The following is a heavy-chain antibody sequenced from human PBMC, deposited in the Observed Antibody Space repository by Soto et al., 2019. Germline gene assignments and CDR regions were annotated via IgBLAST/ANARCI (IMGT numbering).Heavy chain of an antibody. Sequence: VQLVQSGAEVKKPGSSVKVSCKTSGGTFRTSAISWVRQAPGHGLEWMGGIMPVFPTPAYAQTLQGRVTIPADETTSTAYTELSSLGSECTAVSYWPRDKRRQQLGGNYYYIMDVWAQGTTVTISS. D-gene: IGHD3-3*02. J-gene: IGHJ6*02. CDR1: GGTFRTSA. CDR3: PRDKRRQQLGGNYYYIMDV. V-gene: IGHV1-69*12. CDR2: IMPVFPTP.